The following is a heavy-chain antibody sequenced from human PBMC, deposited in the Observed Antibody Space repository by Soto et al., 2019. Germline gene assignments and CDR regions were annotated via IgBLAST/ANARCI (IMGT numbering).Heavy chain of an antibody. Sequence: PGGSLSLSCAASGFTFRSYCMPWVRQAPGKGLERVANTKPDGSEKNYVGSVKGRFTISRDNAKNSLFMQMDSLRAEDTAVYYCARVAYVDESFDYWGQGTLVNVSS. J-gene: IGHJ4*02. D-gene: IGHD2-21*01. CDR1: GFTFRSYC. CDR2: TKPDGSEK. CDR3: ARVAYVDESFDY. V-gene: IGHV3-7*01.